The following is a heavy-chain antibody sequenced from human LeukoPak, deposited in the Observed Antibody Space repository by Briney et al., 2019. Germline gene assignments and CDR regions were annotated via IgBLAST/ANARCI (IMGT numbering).Heavy chain of an antibody. CDR3: AKDPSLFCTNGVCYTRDY. CDR2: IRGSGGGT. CDR1: GFTFYNYA. D-gene: IGHD2-8*01. Sequence: GGSLRLSCAASGFTFYNYAMMWVRQAPGRGLEWVSAIRGSGGGTEYADSVKDRFTISRDNSKNTLYLQMNSLRAEDTAVYYCAKDPSLFCTNGVCYTRDYWGQGTLVTVSS. V-gene: IGHV3-23*01. J-gene: IGHJ4*02.